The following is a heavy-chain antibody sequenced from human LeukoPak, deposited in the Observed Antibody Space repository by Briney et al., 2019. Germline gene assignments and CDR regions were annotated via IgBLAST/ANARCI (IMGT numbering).Heavy chain of an antibody. Sequence: PSETLSLTCTVSGGSISSYYWSWIRQPPGKGLEWVGYIYYSGSTSYNTSLKSRVTISVDTSKNQFSLKLSSVTAADTAVYYCARGGGSYDFLSGPVDYWGQGTLVTVSS. D-gene: IGHD3-3*01. J-gene: IGHJ4*02. CDR3: ARGGGSYDFLSGPVDY. V-gene: IGHV4-59*01. CDR2: IYYSGST. CDR1: GGSISSYY.